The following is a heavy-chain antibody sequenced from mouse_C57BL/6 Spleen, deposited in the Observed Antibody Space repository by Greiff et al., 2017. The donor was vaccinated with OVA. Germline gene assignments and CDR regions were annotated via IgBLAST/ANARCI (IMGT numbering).Heavy chain of an antibody. V-gene: IGHV1-61*01. CDR2: IYPSDSET. Sequence: QVQLQQPGAELVRPGSSVKLSCKASGYTFTSYWMDWVKQRPGQGLEWIGNIYPSDSETHYNQKFKDKATLTVDKSSSTAYMQLSSLTSEDSAVYYCARSHDGYYGWYFDVWGTGTTVTVSS. CDR3: ARSHDGYYGWYFDV. CDR1: GYTFTSYW. D-gene: IGHD2-3*01. J-gene: IGHJ1*03.